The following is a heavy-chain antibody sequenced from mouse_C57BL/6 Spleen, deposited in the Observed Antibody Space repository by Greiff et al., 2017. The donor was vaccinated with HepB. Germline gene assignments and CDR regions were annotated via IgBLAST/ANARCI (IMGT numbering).Heavy chain of an antibody. D-gene: IGHD4-1*01. CDR1: GFTFSSYT. Sequence: EVQGVESGGGLVKPGGSLKLSCAASGFTFSSYTMSWVRQTPEKRLEWVATISGGGGNTYYPDSVKGRFTISRDNAKNTRYLQMSSLRSEDTALYYCARQLGRNWFAYWGQGTLVTVSA. CDR2: ISGGGGNT. J-gene: IGHJ3*01. V-gene: IGHV5-9*01. CDR3: ARQLGRNWFAY.